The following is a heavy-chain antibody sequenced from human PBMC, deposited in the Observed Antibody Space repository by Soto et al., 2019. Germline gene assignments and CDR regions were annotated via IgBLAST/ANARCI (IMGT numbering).Heavy chain of an antibody. CDR1: GGSISSSSYY. J-gene: IGHJ4*02. D-gene: IGHD4-17*01. CDR3: ARRAAGYGEELYFDY. V-gene: IGHV4-39*01. CDR2: IYYSGST. Sequence: PSETLSLTCTVSGGSISSSSYYWGWIRQPPGKGLEWIGSIYYSGSTYYNPSLKSRVTISVDTSKNQFSLKLSSVTAADTAVYYCARRAAGYGEELYFDYWGQGTLVTVSS.